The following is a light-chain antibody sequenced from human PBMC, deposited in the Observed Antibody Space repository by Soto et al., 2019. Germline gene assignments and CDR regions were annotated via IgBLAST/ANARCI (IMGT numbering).Light chain of an antibody. CDR2: GTS. CDR3: QQYGSSPT. V-gene: IGKV3-20*01. CDR1: QSVSGSY. J-gene: IGKJ5*01. Sequence: EIVLTQSPGTLSLSPGERVTLSCRASQSVSGSYLAWYQQKPGQAPRLLIYGTSSRATGIPDRFGGSGSGTDFTLTISRLEPEDFAVYYCQQYGSSPTFGQGTRLEIK.